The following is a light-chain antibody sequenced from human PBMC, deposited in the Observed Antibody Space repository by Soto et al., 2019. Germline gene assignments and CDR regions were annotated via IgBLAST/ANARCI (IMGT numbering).Light chain of an antibody. CDR1: QNISNY. Sequence: IVLTQSPATLSLSPGKRATLSCRASQNISNYLIWYQQKPGQAHRLLIYDVCNRATGIPARFSGSGSGTDFTLTISRLEPEDFAVYYCQQFSSYPLTFGGGTKVDIK. J-gene: IGKJ4*01. V-gene: IGKV3-11*01. CDR3: QQFSSYPLT. CDR2: DVC.